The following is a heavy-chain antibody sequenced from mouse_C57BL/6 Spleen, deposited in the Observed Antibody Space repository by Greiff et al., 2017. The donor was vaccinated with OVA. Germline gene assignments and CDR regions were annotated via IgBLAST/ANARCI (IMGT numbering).Heavy chain of an antibody. D-gene: IGHD1-1*01. CDR3: ARYGDYGSRGAD. J-gene: IGHJ3*01. CDR1: GYTFTSYW. Sequence: VQLQQPGAELVKPGASVKLSCKASGYTFTSYWMQWVKQRPGQGLEWIGEIDPSDSYTNYNQKFKGKATLTVDTSSSTAYMQLSSLTSEDSAVYYCARYGDYGSRGADWGQGTLVTVSA. CDR2: IDPSDSYT. V-gene: IGHV1-50*01.